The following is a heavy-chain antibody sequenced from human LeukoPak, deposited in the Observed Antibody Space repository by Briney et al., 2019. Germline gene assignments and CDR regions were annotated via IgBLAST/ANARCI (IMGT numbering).Heavy chain of an antibody. CDR2: ISSSGSNI. D-gene: IGHD5-18*01. V-gene: IGHV3-11*04. J-gene: IGHJ6*03. CDR1: GFTFSDYY. CDR3: ASGYSYKFMDV. Sequence: GGSLRLSCAASGFTFSDYYMTWIRQAPGKGLEWVSYISSSGSNIYYADSVKGRFTISRDNPKNSLYLQMNSLRAADTAVYYCASGYSYKFMDVWGKGTTVTVSS.